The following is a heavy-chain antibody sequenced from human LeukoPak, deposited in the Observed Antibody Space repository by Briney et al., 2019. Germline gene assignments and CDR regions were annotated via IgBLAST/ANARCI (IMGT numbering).Heavy chain of an antibody. J-gene: IGHJ4*02. Sequence: SVKVSCKASGGTFSSYAISWVRQAPGQGLEWMGGIIPIFGTANYAQKFQGRVTITTDESTSTAYMELSSLRSEDTAVYYCALQPSGSYSGPPPYYFDYWGQGTLVTVSS. V-gene: IGHV1-69*05. D-gene: IGHD1-26*01. CDR2: IIPIFGTA. CDR3: ALQPSGSYSGPPPYYFDY. CDR1: GGTFSSYA.